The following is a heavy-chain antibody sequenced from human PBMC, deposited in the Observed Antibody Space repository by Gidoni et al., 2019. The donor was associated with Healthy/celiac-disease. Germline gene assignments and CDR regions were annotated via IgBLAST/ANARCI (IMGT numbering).Heavy chain of an antibody. CDR3: ARDSRRGYYFDY. Sequence: QVQLQESGPGLVKPSRTLSFTCTVSGGSISSGGYYWGWSRQHPGKGLEWIGYIDYSGSTYYNPSHKSRVTISVDTSKNQFSLKLSSVTAADTAVYYCARDSRRGYYFDYWGQGTLVTVSS. J-gene: IGHJ4*02. CDR2: IDYSGST. V-gene: IGHV4-31*03. D-gene: IGHD3-16*01. CDR1: GGSISSGGYY.